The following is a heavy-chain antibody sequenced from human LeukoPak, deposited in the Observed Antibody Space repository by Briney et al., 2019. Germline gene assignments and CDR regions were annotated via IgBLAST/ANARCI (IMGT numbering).Heavy chain of an antibody. CDR1: GGSISRYY. CDR2: IYYSGST. Sequence: SSETLSLTCTVSGGSISRYYWSWIRQPPGEGLEWIGCIYYSGSTNYNPSLKSRVTISVDTSKNQFSLKLSSVTAADTAVYYCARYSDGEGFFDYWGQGTLVTVSS. J-gene: IGHJ4*02. V-gene: IGHV4-59*01. CDR3: ARYSDGEGFFDY. D-gene: IGHD4-17*01.